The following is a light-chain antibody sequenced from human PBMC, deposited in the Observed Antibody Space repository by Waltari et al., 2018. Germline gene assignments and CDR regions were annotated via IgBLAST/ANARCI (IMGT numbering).Light chain of an antibody. Sequence: QLVLTQSPSASASLGASVKLTCTLSSGHSSSAVAWHQQQPEKGPRYLMKVKSDGSHSKGDGIPDRFSGSSFGAERYLTISSLQAEDEADYYCQTWGTGIGVFGGGTKLTVL. J-gene: IGLJ2*01. CDR3: QTWGTGIGV. CDR1: SGHSSSA. V-gene: IGLV4-69*01. CDR2: VKSDGSH.